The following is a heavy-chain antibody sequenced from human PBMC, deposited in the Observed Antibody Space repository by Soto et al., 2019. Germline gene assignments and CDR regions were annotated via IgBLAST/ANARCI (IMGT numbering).Heavy chain of an antibody. Sequence: EVQLVAFGGGLVQPGGSLRLSCAASGFTFSDYWMHWVRQVPGKGLEWVSRIKRDGGTANYADSVKGRFTISRDNAKNTLYLEMHSLRVEETADYYCARGVNNYYYQDGWGKGTTVTV. CDR1: GFTFSDYW. CDR3: ARGVNNYYYQDG. J-gene: IGHJ6*03. CDR2: IKRDGGTA. D-gene: IGHD3-10*01. V-gene: IGHV3-74*01.